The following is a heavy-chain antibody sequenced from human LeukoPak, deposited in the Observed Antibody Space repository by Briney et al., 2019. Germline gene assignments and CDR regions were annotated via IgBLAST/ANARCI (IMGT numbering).Heavy chain of an antibody. J-gene: IGHJ3*02. CDR1: GGSISSYY. V-gene: IGHV4-59*01. CDR2: IYYSGST. Sequence: SETLSLACTVSGGSISSYYWSWIRQPPGKGLEWIGYIYYSGSTNYNPSLKSRVTISVDTSKNQFSLKLSSVTAADTAVYYCARGEMATISDAFDIWGQGTMVTVSS. CDR3: ARGEMATISDAFDI. D-gene: IGHD5-24*01.